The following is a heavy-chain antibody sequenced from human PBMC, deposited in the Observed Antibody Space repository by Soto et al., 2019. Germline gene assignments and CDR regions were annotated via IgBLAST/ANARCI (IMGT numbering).Heavy chain of an antibody. CDR1: GLTFSSYG. D-gene: IGHD3-3*01. J-gene: IGHJ6*02. Sequence: GGSLRLSCATSGLTFSSYGMHLVRQAPGKGLEWVAVISYDGSNKYYAASVKGRFTISRDDSKNTLYLQMNSLRAEDTAVYYCAKDLHITIFGVAASWYYGMDVWGQGTTLTVSS. V-gene: IGHV3-30*18. CDR2: ISYDGSNK. CDR3: AKDLHITIFGVAASWYYGMDV.